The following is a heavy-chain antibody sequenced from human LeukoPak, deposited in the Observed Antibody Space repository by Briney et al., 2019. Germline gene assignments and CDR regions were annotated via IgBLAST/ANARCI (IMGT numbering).Heavy chain of an antibody. J-gene: IGHJ4*02. V-gene: IGHV5-51*01. CDR2: IYPGDSDT. D-gene: IGHD2-2*01. CDR1: GYSFTSYW. Sequence: GESLQISCKGSGYSFTSYWIGWVRQMPGKGLEGMGIIYPGDSDTRYSPSFQGQVTISADKSISTAYLQWNSLKASDTAIYYCARSLYCSPTNCYLDYWGQGTLVTVSS. CDR3: ARSLYCSPTNCYLDY.